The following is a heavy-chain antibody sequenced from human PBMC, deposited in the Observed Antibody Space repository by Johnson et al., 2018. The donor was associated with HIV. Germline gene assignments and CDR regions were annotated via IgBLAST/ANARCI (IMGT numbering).Heavy chain of an antibody. V-gene: IGHV3-30*18. CDR3: AKRHGPVVGATHDAFDI. CDR1: TFTFSSYG. Sequence: QVQLVESGGGLAQPGGSLRLSCAASTFTFSSYGMHWVRKAPGKGLEWVTGISFAGTKTYYGGSVRGRFTVSRDISKNTLYLQMNSLRAEDTAVYYCAKRHGPVVGATHDAFDIWGQGTMVTVSS. J-gene: IGHJ3*02. D-gene: IGHD1-26*01. CDR2: ISFAGTKT.